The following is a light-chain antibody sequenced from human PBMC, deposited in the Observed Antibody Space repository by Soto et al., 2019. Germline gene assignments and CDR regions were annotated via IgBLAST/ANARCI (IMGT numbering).Light chain of an antibody. CDR3: QEYGSSSWT. V-gene: IGKV3-20*01. J-gene: IGKJ1*01. CDR2: DAS. CDR1: QSVSSNY. Sequence: EIVLTQSPGTLSLSPGERATLSCRASQSVSSNYLTWYQQKPGQAPRLLIYDASSRATGIPDRFSGSGSGTDFTLTISRLEPEDFAVYYCQEYGSSSWTFGQGTKVETK.